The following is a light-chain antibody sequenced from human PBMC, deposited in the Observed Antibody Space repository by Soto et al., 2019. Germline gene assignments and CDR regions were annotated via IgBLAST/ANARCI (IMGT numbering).Light chain of an antibody. V-gene: IGKV1-5*03. CDR3: QQYNTFSPYT. Sequence: DIQMTQSPSTLSASVGDRVTLTCRASQSVSDWLAWYQQKPGKAPKVLIYKASNLESGVPSRFSGSGSGTQFTLTISSLQPDDSATYYCQQYNTFSPYTFGQGTKVDIK. J-gene: IGKJ2*01. CDR1: QSVSDW. CDR2: KAS.